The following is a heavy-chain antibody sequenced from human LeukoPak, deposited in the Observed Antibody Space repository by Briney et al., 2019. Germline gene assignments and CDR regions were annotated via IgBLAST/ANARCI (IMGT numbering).Heavy chain of an antibody. CDR2: INHSGST. Sequence: SETLSLTCAVYGGSFSGYYWSWIRQPPGKGLEWIGEINHSGSTNYNPSLKSRVTISVDTSKNQFSLKLSSVTAADTAVYYCARVYGSGSYYRDRGRLNSWSDPWGQGTLVTVSS. CDR3: ARVYGSGSYYRDRGRLNSWSDP. J-gene: IGHJ5*02. D-gene: IGHD3-10*01. CDR1: GGSFSGYY. V-gene: IGHV4-34*01.